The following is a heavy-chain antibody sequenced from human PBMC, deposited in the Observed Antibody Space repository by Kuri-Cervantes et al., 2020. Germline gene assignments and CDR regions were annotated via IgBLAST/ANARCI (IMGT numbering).Heavy chain of an antibody. V-gene: IGHV3-30*02. D-gene: IGHD3-22*01. CDR2: IRYDGSNK. CDR3: ATDAYYFDSSGSHNMV. CDR1: GFTFSSYG. Sequence: GESLKISCAASGFTFSSYGIHWVRQAPGKGLEWVAFIRYDGSNKYYADSVKGRFTISRDNSKNTLYLQMSSLRSEDTAVYYCATDAYYFDSSGSHNMVWGQGTLVTVSS. J-gene: IGHJ4*02.